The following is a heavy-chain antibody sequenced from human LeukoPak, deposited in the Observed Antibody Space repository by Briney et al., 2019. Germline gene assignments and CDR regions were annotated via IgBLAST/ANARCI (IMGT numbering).Heavy chain of an antibody. Sequence: GGSLRLSCAASGFTFSDYYMSWICQAPGKGLEWVSYISSSGSTIYYADSVKGRFTISRDNAKNSLYLQMNSLRAEDTAVYYCAKDGGVERDIVVIPAAVDSWGQGTLVTVSS. CDR3: AKDGGVERDIVVIPAAVDS. D-gene: IGHD2-2*01. CDR2: ISSSGSTI. J-gene: IGHJ4*02. V-gene: IGHV3-11*01. CDR1: GFTFSDYY.